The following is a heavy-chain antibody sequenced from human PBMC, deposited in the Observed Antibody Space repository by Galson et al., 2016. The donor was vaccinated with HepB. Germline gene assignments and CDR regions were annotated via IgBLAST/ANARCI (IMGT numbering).Heavy chain of an antibody. D-gene: IGHD3-10*01. CDR3: ARTTENYYYGSGTPAGVFDP. CDR2: ISAYNDYT. V-gene: IGHV1-18*04. CDR1: GYTFTRYG. J-gene: IGHJ5*02. Sequence: SVKVSCKASGYTFTRYGIRWVRQAPGQGLEWMGWISAYNDYTDYAQRLQGRVTMTTDPSTSTAYMEVRSLRSDDTAVYYCARTTENYYYGSGTPAGVFDPWGQGTLVTVSS.